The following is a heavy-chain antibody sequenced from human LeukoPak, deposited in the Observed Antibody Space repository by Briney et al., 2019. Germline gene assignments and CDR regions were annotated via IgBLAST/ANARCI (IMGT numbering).Heavy chain of an antibody. J-gene: IGHJ6*03. Sequence: GGSLRLSCAASGFTFSSYAMSWVRQAPGKGLEWVSYISSSSSTIYYADSVKGRFTISRDNAKNSLYLQMNSLRAEDTAVYYCARVNWNYEGYYMDVWGKGTTVTVSS. D-gene: IGHD1-7*01. CDR2: ISSSSSTI. CDR1: GFTFSSYA. CDR3: ARVNWNYEGYYMDV. V-gene: IGHV3-48*04.